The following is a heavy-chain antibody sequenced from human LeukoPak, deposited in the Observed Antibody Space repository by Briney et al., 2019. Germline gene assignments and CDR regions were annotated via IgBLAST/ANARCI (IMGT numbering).Heavy chain of an antibody. D-gene: IGHD3-10*01. CDR2: MNPNSGNT. V-gene: IGHV1-8*01. Sequence: ASVTVSCKASGYTFTSYDINWVRQAPGQGLEWMGWMNPNSGNTGYAQKFQGRVTMTRNTSISTAYMELSSLRSEDTAVYYCARFGGISITYYYYMDVWGKGTTVTVSS. CDR1: GYTFTSYD. CDR3: ARFGGISITYYYYMDV. J-gene: IGHJ6*03.